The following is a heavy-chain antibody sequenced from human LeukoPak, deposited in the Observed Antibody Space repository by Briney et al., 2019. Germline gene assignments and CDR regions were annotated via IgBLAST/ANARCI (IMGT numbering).Heavy chain of an antibody. CDR3: ATSSPQYYYDSEFDP. CDR1: GYTFTGYY. CDR2: INPNSGGT. J-gene: IGHJ5*02. Sequence: GASVKVSCKASGYTFTGYYMHWVRQAPGQGLEWMGRINPNSGGTNYAQKFQGRVTMTRDTSISTAYMELSRLKSDDTAVYYCATSSPQYYYDSEFDPWGQGTLVTASS. D-gene: IGHD3-22*01. V-gene: IGHV1-2*06.